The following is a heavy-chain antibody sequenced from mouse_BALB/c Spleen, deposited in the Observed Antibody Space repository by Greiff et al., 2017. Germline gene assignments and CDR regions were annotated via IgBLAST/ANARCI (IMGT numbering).Heavy chain of an antibody. J-gene: IGHJ2*01. CDR1: GYSITSDYA. CDR2: ISYSGST. V-gene: IGHV3-2*02. D-gene: IGHD2-10*02. CDR3: ARRKYGNYFDY. Sequence: EVKLVESGPGLVKPSQSLSLTCTVTGYSITSDYAWNWIRQFPGNKLEWMGYISYSGSTSYNPSFKSRTSITQDTSKNQFFLQLNSVTTEDTATYYCARRKYGNYFDYWGQGTTLTVSS.